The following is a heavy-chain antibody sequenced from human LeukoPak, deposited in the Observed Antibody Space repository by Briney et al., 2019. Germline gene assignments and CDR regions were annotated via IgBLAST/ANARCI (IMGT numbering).Heavy chain of an antibody. D-gene: IGHD4/OR15-4a*01. CDR3: ARVLIHYGAFDY. J-gene: IGHJ4*02. CDR2: IYSGGST. V-gene: IGHV3-53*01. CDR1: GFTVSSNF. Sequence: GGSLRLSCAASGFTVSSNFMSWVRQAPGKGLEWVSVIYSGGSTYYADSVKGRFTISRDNSKNTLYLQMNSLRAEDTAVYYCARVLIHYGAFDYWGQGTLVTVSS.